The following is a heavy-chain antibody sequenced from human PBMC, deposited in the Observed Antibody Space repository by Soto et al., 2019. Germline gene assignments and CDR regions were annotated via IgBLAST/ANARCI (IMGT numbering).Heavy chain of an antibody. J-gene: IGHJ4*02. CDR1: GFTFSSYA. CDR2: ISGSGGST. Sequence: PGGSLRLSCAASGFTFSSYAMSWVRQAPGKGLEWVSAISGSGGSTYYADSVKGRFTISRDNSKNTLYLQMNSLRAEDTAVYYCATRGDIVVVVASNSFFDYWGQGTLVTVS. CDR3: ATRGDIVVVVASNSFFDY. V-gene: IGHV3-23*01. D-gene: IGHD2-15*01.